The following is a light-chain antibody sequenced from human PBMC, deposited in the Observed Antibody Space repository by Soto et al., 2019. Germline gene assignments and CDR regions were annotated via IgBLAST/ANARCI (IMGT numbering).Light chain of an antibody. CDR2: SAT. V-gene: IGKV1-12*01. Sequence: EMTQSPSSVSASVGDRVTITCRASQDIRSRLAWYQHKPGKAPNLLIYSATTLQGGVPYRFSGSGSGTYFTLTISSLQPEDFATYYCQQANILPPVFGGGTRVEI. CDR1: QDIRSR. J-gene: IGKJ4*01. CDR3: QQANILPPV.